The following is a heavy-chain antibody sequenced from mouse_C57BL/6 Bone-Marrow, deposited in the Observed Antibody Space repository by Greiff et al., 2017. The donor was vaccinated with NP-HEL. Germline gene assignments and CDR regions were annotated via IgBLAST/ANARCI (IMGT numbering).Heavy chain of an antibody. J-gene: IGHJ2*01. V-gene: IGHV1-81*01. Sequence: QVQLQQSGAELARPGASVKLSCKASGYTFTSYGISWVKQRTGQGLEWIGEIYPSSGNTYYNEKFKGKATLTADKSSSTAYMELRSLTSEDSAVYFCARPYYYGNSRVFDYWGQGTTLTVSS. CDR3: ARPYYYGNSRVFDY. D-gene: IGHD1-1*01. CDR2: IYPSSGNT. CDR1: GYTFTSYG.